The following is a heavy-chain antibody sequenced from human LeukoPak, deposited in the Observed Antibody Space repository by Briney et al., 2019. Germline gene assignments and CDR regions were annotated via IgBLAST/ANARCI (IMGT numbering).Heavy chain of an antibody. V-gene: IGHV3-74*01. D-gene: IGHD3-16*01. CDR3: AKGGTGY. Sequence: GGSLRLSCAASGFTFSSYFIHWVRQGPGKALVWVSRIGSDGSSASSADSVKGRFTISRDNSKNTLYLQMNSLRAEDTAVYYCAKGGTGYWGQGTLVTVSS. CDR1: GFTFSSYF. CDR2: IGSDGSSA. J-gene: IGHJ4*02.